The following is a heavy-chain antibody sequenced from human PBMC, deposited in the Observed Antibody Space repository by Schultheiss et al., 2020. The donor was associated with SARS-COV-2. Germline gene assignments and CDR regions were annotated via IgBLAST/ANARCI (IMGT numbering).Heavy chain of an antibody. CDR2: IYYSGST. J-gene: IGHJ4*02. CDR1: GGSISSGGYY. V-gene: IGHV4-39*07. Sequence: SETLSLTCTVSGGSISSGGYYWSWIRQHPGKGLEWIGSIYYSGSTYYNPSLKSRVTISVDTSKNQFSLKLSSVTAADTAVYYCARDGYYYDSSGFDYWGQGTLVTVSS. D-gene: IGHD3-22*01. CDR3: ARDGYYYDSSGFDY.